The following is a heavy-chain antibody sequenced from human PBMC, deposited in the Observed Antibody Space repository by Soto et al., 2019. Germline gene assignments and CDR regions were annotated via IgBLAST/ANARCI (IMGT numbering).Heavy chain of an antibody. D-gene: IGHD3-10*01. CDR3: ARPNPPRGSGFLFDY. V-gene: IGHV1-69*02. J-gene: IGHJ4*02. Sequence: QVQLVQSGAEVKKPGSSVKVSCKASGGTFSSYTISWVRQAPGQGLEWMGRIIPILGIASYAQKFQGRVTIPADNSTCPAYMEGSRLRSEYTAVYYCARPNPPRGSGFLFDYWGQGSLGTVSS. CDR1: GGTFSSYT. CDR2: IIPILGIA.